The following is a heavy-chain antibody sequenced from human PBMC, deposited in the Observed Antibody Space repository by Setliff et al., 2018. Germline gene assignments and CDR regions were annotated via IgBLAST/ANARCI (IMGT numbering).Heavy chain of an antibody. V-gene: IGHV1-18*01. CDR3: AREYYYARSRNFDY. D-gene: IGHD3-22*01. CDR2: ISAHNGYI. CDR1: GGAFTSHG. Sequence: ASVKVSCKVSGGAFTSHGVSWVRQAPGQGLEWMGWISAHNGYIVYAQKLQGRVTMTTDTPTSTAYMELRSLRSDDTAVYYCAREYYYARSRNFDYWGQGTLVTVSS. J-gene: IGHJ4*02.